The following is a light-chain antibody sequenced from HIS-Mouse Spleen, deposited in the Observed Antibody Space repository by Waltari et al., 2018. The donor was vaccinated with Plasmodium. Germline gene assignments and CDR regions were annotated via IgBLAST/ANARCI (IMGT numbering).Light chain of an antibody. CDR1: QSVSSY. CDR2: DAS. J-gene: IGKJ4*01. V-gene: IGKV3-11*01. CDR3: QQRSNWPRVLT. Sequence: EIVLTQSPATLSLSPGDRATLSCRASQSVSSYLAWYQQKPGQAPRLLIYDASNRATGIPARCSGSGSGTDFTLTISSLEPEDFAVYYCQQRSNWPRVLTFGGGTKVEIK.